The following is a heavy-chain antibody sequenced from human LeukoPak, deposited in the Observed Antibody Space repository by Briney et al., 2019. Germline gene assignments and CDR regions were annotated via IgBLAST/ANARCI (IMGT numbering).Heavy chain of an antibody. V-gene: IGHV1-2*02. CDR1: GYTFTGYY. CDR3: ARESSSARRGGYYYYMDV. J-gene: IGHJ6*03. CDR2: INPNSGGT. Sequence: SVKLSCKPSGYTFTGYYMHWVRQAPGQGLEWMGWINPNSGGTNYAQKFQGRVTMTRDTSISTAYMELSRLRSDDTDVYYCARESSSARRGGYYYYMDVWGKGTTVTVSS. D-gene: IGHD6-13*01.